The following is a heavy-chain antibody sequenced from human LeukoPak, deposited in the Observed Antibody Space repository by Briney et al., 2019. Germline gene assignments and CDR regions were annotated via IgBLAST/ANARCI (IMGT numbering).Heavy chain of an antibody. J-gene: IGHJ5*02. D-gene: IGHD6-19*01. CDR2: IYYSGST. Sequence: SETLSLTCTVSGGSIISYYWSWIRQPPGKGLEWIGYIYYSGSTNYNPSLKSRVTISIDTSKNQFSLKLHSVTAADTAVYYCAKHRWLDPWGQGTLVTVSS. CDR1: GGSIISYY. V-gene: IGHV4-59*08. CDR3: AKHRWLDP.